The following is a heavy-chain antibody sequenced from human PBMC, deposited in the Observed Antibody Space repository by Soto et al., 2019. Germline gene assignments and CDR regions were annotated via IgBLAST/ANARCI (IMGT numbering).Heavy chain of an antibody. J-gene: IGHJ6*02. Sequence: QVQLVESGGGVVQPGRSLRLSCAASGFTFSSYGMHWVRQAPGKGLEWVAVIWYDGSNKYYADSVKGRFTISRDNSKNTLYLQMNSLRAEDTAVYYCAREIDYGDVPYYYYYYGMDVWGQGTTVTVSS. CDR2: IWYDGSNK. D-gene: IGHD4-17*01. CDR3: AREIDYGDVPYYYYYYGMDV. V-gene: IGHV3-33*01. CDR1: GFTFSSYG.